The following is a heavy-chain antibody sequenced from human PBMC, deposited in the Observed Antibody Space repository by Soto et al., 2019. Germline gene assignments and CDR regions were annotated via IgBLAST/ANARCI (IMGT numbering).Heavy chain of an antibody. Sequence: EVQLLESGGGLVQPGGSLSLSCAASGFTFSSDAMSWVRQAPGTGLAWVSAISGGGGSTYYADSVKGRFTISSDNCMSGLYLQMNCLRAEDTVVYDCAGGTVTTIFFAFDISGQGTMVTVS. D-gene: IGHD3-9*01. CDR3: AGGTVTTIFFAFDI. J-gene: IGHJ3*02. CDR1: GFTFSSDA. V-gene: IGHV3-23*01. CDR2: ISGGGGST.